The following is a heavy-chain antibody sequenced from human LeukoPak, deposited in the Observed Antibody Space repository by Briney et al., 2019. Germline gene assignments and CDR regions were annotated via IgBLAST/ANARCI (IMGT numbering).Heavy chain of an antibody. D-gene: IGHD2-2*01. V-gene: IGHV4-4*07. CDR3: ARHRYCTSTSCTFYFDS. J-gene: IGHJ4*02. Sequence: LETLSLTCTVSGGSISSYYWSWIRQPAGKGLEWIGRIYTSGSTNYNPSLKSRVTMSVDTSKNQFSLKLTSVTAADTAVYYCARHRYCTSTSCTFYFDSWGQGRLVTVSS. CDR1: GGSISSYY. CDR2: IYTSGST.